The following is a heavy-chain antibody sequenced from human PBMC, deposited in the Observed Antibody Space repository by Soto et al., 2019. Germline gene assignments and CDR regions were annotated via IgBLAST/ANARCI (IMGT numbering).Heavy chain of an antibody. CDR1: GDSVSSNSAA. Sequence: PSETLSLTCAISGDSVSSNSAAWNWIRQSPSRGLEWLGRTYYRSKWYNDYAVSVKSRITINPDTSKNQFSLQLNSVTPEDTAVYYCAKSLRWMITSPPFDPWGQGTLVTVSS. CDR2: TYYRSKWYN. J-gene: IGHJ5*02. CDR3: AKSLRWMITSPPFDP. V-gene: IGHV6-1*01. D-gene: IGHD3-16*01.